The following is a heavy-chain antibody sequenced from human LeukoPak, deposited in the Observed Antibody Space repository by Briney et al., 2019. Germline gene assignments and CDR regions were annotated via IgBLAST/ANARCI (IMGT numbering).Heavy chain of an antibody. CDR3: ATDLAAAGTVYYYYGMDV. J-gene: IGHJ6*02. CDR2: FDPEDGET. Sequence: ASVKVSCKVSGYTLTELSMHWARQAPGKGLEWMGGFDPEDGETIYAQKFQGRVTMTEDTSTDTAYMELSSLRSEDTAVYYCATDLAAAGTVYYYYGMDVWGQGTTVTVSS. D-gene: IGHD6-13*01. CDR1: GYTLTELS. V-gene: IGHV1-24*01.